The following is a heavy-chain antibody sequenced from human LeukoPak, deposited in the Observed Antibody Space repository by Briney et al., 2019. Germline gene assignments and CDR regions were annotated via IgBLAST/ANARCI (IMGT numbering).Heavy chain of an antibody. CDR1: GFILSSHG. CDR3: ARDPDGGAFDY. Sequence: GGSLRLSCAASGFILSSHGMNWVRQAPGKGLDGVSGMSLSGDITYYADSAKGRFTISRDNSKITLYLQMHSLRAEDTAVYYCARDPDGGAFDYWGQGTLVTVSS. V-gene: IGHV3-23*01. J-gene: IGHJ4*02. CDR2: MSLSGDIT. D-gene: IGHD2-15*01.